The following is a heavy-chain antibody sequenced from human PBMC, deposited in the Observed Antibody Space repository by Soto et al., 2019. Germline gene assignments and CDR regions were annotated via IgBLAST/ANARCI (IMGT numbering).Heavy chain of an antibody. V-gene: IGHV1-24*01. J-gene: IGHJ6*02. Sequence: QVQLVQSGAEVKKPGASVKVSCKVSGYTLTELSMNWVRQAPGKGLEWMGGFDPEDGETIYAQKFQGRVTMTEDTSTDTAYMELSSLRSEDTAVYYCATESIWFGDQTHYYYGMDVWGQGTTVTVSS. CDR1: GYTLTELS. CDR2: FDPEDGET. CDR3: ATESIWFGDQTHYYYGMDV. D-gene: IGHD3-10*01.